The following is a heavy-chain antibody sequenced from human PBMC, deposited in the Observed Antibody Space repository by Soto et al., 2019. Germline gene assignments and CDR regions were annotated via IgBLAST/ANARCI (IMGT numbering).Heavy chain of an antibody. D-gene: IGHD6-13*01. V-gene: IGHV3-21*01. Sequence: PGGSLRLSCAASGFTFSSYSMNWVRQAPGKGLEWVSSISSSSTYIYYADSVKGRFTISRDNAKNSLSLQMNSLRAEDTAVYYCAREYSSSWPYFDYWGQGILVTVSS. J-gene: IGHJ4*02. CDR1: GFTFSSYS. CDR3: AREYSSSWPYFDY. CDR2: ISSSSTYI.